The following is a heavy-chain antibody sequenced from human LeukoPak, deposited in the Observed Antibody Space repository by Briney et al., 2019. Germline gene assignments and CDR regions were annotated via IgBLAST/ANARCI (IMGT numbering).Heavy chain of an antibody. J-gene: IGHJ4*02. Sequence: SETPSLTCTVSGGSISSSSYYWGWIRRPPGKELEWIGSIYYSGSTYYNPSLKSRVTISVDTSKNQFSLKVSSVTAADTAVYYCGRLRGNDADYWGQGTLVTVSS. V-gene: IGHV4-39*05. CDR1: GGSISSSSYY. CDR3: GRLRGNDADY. D-gene: IGHD1-1*01. CDR2: IYYSGST.